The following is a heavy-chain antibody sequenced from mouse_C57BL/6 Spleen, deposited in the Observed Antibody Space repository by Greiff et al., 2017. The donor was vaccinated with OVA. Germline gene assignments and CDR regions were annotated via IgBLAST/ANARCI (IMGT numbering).Heavy chain of an antibody. D-gene: IGHD1-1*01. J-gene: IGHJ2*01. Sequence: QVQLQQSGPELVKPGASVKLSCKASGYAFSSSWMNWVKQRPGKGLEWIGRIYPGDGDTNYNGKFTGKATLSADNSSSTAYMQLSSLTSEDSAVYFCARSNRYYEGYWGQGTPLTVSA. CDR3: ARSNRYYEGY. CDR1: GYAFSSSW. V-gene: IGHV1-82*01. CDR2: IYPGDGDT.